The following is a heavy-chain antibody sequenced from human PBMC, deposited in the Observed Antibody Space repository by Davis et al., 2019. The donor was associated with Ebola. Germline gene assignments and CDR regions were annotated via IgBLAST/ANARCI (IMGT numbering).Heavy chain of an antibody. CDR2: IYFSGDT. CDR3: ARVGGAAAGTFVLDH. D-gene: IGHD6-13*01. J-gene: IGHJ4*02. V-gene: IGHV4-31*03. Sequence: TLSLTCTVSGGSISSGGYYWSWIRQHPGKGLEWIGYIYFSGDTYYNPSLKSRVTISVDRSKNQFSLKLSSLTVADTAVYYCARVGGAAAGTFVLDHWGQGTLVAVSS. CDR1: GGSISSGGYY.